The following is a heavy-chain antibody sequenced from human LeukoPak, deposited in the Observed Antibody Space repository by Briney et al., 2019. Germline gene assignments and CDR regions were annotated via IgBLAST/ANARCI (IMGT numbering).Heavy chain of an antibody. CDR3: ARDSPGVVWTVFDY. D-gene: IGHD2-2*01. V-gene: IGHV3-48*03. CDR1: GFTFSSCE. Sequence: PGGSLRLSCAASGFTFSSCEMNWVRQAPGKGLEWVSYISSSGSTIYYADSVKGRFTISRDNAKNSLYLQMNSLRAEDTAVYYCARDSPGVVWTVFDYWGQGTLVTVSS. J-gene: IGHJ4*02. CDR2: ISSSGSTI.